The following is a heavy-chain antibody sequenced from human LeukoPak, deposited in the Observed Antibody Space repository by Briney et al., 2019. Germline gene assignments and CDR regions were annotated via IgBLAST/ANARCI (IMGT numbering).Heavy chain of an antibody. J-gene: IGHJ5*02. CDR3: GRARTPYCGGDCYPGWFDP. D-gene: IGHD2-21*01. Sequence: GESLKISCKGSGYSFTSYWIGWVRQLPGKGLEWMGIISPGDSDTRYSPSFQGQATTSAAKSISTAYLQWSSLKASDTAMYYCGRARTPYCGGDCYPGWFDPWGQGTLVTVSS. CDR2: ISPGDSDT. V-gene: IGHV5-51*01. CDR1: GYSFTSYW.